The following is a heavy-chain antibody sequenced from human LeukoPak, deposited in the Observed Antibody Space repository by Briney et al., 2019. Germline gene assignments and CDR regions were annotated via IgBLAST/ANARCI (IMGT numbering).Heavy chain of an antibody. V-gene: IGHV3-21*01. CDR3: ARAGNVDIVATIPVAYYYYMDV. Sequence: GGSLRLSCAASGFTFSSYGMSWVRQAPGKGLEWVSSISSSSSYIYYADSVKGRFTISRDNAKNTLYLQMNSLRAEDTAVYYCARAGNVDIVATIPVAYYYYMDVWGKGTTVTISS. CDR1: GFTFSSYG. J-gene: IGHJ6*03. D-gene: IGHD5-12*01. CDR2: ISSSSSYI.